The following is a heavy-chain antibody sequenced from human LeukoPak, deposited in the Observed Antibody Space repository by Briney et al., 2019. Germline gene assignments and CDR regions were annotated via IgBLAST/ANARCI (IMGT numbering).Heavy chain of an antibody. CDR2: ISGSGGSP. CDR1: GFTFSSYA. Sequence: PGGSLRLSCAASGFTFSSYAMSWVRQGPGKGLEWVSAISGSGGSPHYADSVKGRFTISRDNSKNTLYLQMSSLRAEDAAVYYRAKRTVVDTRMVTVDYWGQGTLVTVSS. V-gene: IGHV3-23*01. J-gene: IGHJ4*02. CDR3: AKRTVVDTRMVTVDY. D-gene: IGHD5-18*01.